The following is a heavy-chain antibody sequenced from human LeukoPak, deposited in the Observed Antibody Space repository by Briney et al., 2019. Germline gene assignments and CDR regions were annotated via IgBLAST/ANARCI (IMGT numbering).Heavy chain of an antibody. J-gene: IGHJ4*02. Sequence: GGSLRLSCAASGFTFSSFAMSWVRQASGKGLEWVTAISDSGGSTYYADSVQGRFTISRDNSKNTLYLQMNSLRAEDTAVYYCAKGSRGARPYYFDYWGQGTLVTVSS. V-gene: IGHV3-23*01. CDR3: AKGSRGARPYYFDY. CDR1: GFTFSSFA. CDR2: ISDSGGST. D-gene: IGHD3-10*01.